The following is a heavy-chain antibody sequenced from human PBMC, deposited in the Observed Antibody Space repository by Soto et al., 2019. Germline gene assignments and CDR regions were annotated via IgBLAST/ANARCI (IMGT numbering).Heavy chain of an antibody. CDR1: GFTVSSNY. D-gene: IGHD2-2*01. J-gene: IGHJ6*02. CDR3: ARDDTVVVPSASGPYYYYYGMDV. CDR2: IYSGGST. Sequence: GGSLRLSCAASGFTVSSNYMSWVRQAPGKGLEWVSVIYSGGSTYYADSVKGRFTISRDNSKNTLYLQMNSLRAEDTAVYYCARDDTVVVPSASGPYYYYYGMDVWGQGTTVTVS. V-gene: IGHV3-53*01.